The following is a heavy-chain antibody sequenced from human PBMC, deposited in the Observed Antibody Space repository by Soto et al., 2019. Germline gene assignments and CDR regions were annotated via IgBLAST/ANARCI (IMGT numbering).Heavy chain of an antibody. CDR3: AGRTHYYGSGVGGWFDP. CDR1: GGSISSSSFH. V-gene: IGHV4-39*01. J-gene: IGHJ5*02. D-gene: IGHD3-10*01. CDR2: IYYTGST. Sequence: QLQLQESGPGLVKPSETLSLTCTVSGGSISSSSFHWGWIRQPPGKGLECIGSIYYTGSTYYNPSLKSRVTISVDTSKNQFSLKLSSMTAADTAVYYCAGRTHYYGSGVGGWFDPWGQGTLVTVSS.